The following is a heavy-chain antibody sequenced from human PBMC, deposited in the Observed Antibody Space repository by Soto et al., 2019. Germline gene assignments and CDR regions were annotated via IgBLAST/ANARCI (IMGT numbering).Heavy chain of an antibody. CDR2: ISYDGSNK. Sequence: PGGSLRLSCAASGFTFSTYAMHWVRQAPGRGLEWVAVISYDGSNKSYADPVKGRFPIARDNSKHTPYLQMNRLRAEDTAVYYCARDGLEWELLIKGAYYYGMDVWGQGTTVTVSS. J-gene: IGHJ6*01. V-gene: IGHV3-30-3*01. CDR1: GFTFSTYA. D-gene: IGHD1-26*01. CDR3: ARDGLEWELLIKGAYYYGMDV.